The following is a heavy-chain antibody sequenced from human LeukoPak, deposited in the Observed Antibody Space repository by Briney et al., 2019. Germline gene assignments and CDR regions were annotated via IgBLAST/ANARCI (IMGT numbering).Heavy chain of an antibody. CDR3: ARDITYYDFWSGYTF. CDR2: IKQDGSEK. J-gene: IGHJ4*02. Sequence: GGSLRLSCAASGFTFSSYWMSWVRQAPGKGLEWVANIKQDGSEKHYVDSVKGRFTISRDNAKNLAYLQMNSLRAEDTAMYYCARDITYYDFWSGYTFWGQGTLVTVSS. V-gene: IGHV3-7*01. CDR1: GFTFSSYW. D-gene: IGHD3-3*01.